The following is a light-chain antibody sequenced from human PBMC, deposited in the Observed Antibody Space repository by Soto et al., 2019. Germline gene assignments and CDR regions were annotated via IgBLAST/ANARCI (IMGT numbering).Light chain of an antibody. CDR1: SRYIGAYDY. V-gene: IGLV2-14*03. CDR3: SSHTSSNTRI. J-gene: IGLJ1*01. Sequence: QSALTQPAYVSGSPGQSIAITCTGNSRYIGAYDYVSWYQQHPDKAPKLMIYEVSNRPSGVSNRSSGSKSVNTATLTISWLQAEDEADYYCSSHTSSNTRIFGTGTKVTVL. CDR2: EVS.